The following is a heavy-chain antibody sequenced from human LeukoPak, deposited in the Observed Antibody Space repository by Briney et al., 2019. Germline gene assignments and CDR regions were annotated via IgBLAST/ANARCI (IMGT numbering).Heavy chain of an antibody. D-gene: IGHD5-24*01. CDR1: GVSFSGYY. V-gene: IGHV4-34*01. Sequence: SETLSLTCAVYGVSFSGYYWSWIRQPPGKGLEGIGEINHSGSTNYNPSLKRRVTISVYTSRNLFTLKRSAVAAAYKAVYYCARARGDRPFMDVWGKGTTVTVSS. CDR3: ARARGDRPFMDV. J-gene: IGHJ6*03. CDR2: INHSGST.